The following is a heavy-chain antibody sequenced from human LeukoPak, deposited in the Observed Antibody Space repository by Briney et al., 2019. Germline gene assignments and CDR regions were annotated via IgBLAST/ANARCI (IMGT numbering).Heavy chain of an antibody. D-gene: IGHD6-13*01. Sequence: SETLALTCAVYGGSFSVYYWRWVRQPPGKGLEGVGEINHSGSTNYNPSLKSRVTISVATSKNQCSLKQSSVTAADTAVYYCARYPDHTAAGTTGFDYWGQGTLVTVSS. CDR3: ARYPDHTAAGTTGFDY. V-gene: IGHV4-34*01. CDR2: INHSGST. J-gene: IGHJ4*02. CDR1: GGSFSVYY.